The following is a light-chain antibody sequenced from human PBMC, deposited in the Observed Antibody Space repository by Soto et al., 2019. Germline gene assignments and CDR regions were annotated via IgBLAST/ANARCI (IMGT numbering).Light chain of an antibody. V-gene: IGLV3-21*02. CDR2: DDK. Sequence: SYELTQPPSVSVAPGQTARITCGGNNIGKKAVHWYRQRPGQAPVLVVYDDKDRPSGIPERFSGSNSGNTATLTITRVEAGDEADYYCQVWDTRSAHVVFGGGTQLTVL. J-gene: IGLJ3*02. CDR3: QVWDTRSAHVV. CDR1: NIGKKA.